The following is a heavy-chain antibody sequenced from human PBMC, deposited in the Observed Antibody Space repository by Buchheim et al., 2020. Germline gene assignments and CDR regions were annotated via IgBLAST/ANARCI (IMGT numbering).Heavy chain of an antibody. V-gene: IGHV3-66*02. CDR3: TRSSSWYFDL. CDR1: GFTVSNHY. CDR2: LYSGGST. Sequence: EVQLVDSGGGLVQPGGSLRLSCAASGFTVSNHYMSWVRQAPGKGLEWVSVLYSGGSTYYADSVKGRFTISRDNSKNTLYLQMNSLRTEDTAVYFCTRSSSWYFDLWGRGTL. D-gene: IGHD2-15*01. J-gene: IGHJ2*01.